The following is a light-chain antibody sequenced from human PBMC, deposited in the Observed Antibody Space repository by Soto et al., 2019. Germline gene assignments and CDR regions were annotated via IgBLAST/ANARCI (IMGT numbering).Light chain of an antibody. Sequence: QSALTQPRSVSGSPGHSVTISCTGTSSDVGGYNYVSWYQQHPGKAPKLMIFDVSKRPSGVPDRFSGSKSGNTASLTISGLQADDEADYYCHSYTRSSTYVFGSGTKLTVL. CDR1: SSDVGGYNY. CDR2: DVS. J-gene: IGLJ1*01. CDR3: HSYTRSSTYV. V-gene: IGLV2-11*01.